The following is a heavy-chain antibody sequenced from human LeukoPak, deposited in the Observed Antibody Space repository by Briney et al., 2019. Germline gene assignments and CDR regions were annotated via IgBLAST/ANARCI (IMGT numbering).Heavy chain of an antibody. CDR3: ARGRSSGWYGGYYFDY. Sequence: SETLSLTCTVSGGSISSYYWSWIRQPPGKGLEWIGEINHSGSTNYNPSLKSRVTISVDTSKNQFSLKLSSVTAADTAVYYCARGRSSGWYGGYYFDYWGQGTLVTVSS. J-gene: IGHJ4*02. CDR2: INHSGST. CDR1: GGSISSYY. D-gene: IGHD6-19*01. V-gene: IGHV4-34*01.